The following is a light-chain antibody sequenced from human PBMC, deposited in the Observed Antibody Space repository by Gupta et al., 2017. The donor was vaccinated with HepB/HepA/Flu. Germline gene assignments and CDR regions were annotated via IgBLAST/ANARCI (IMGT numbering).Light chain of an antibody. V-gene: IGLV7-46*01. Sequence: QAVVTQEPSLTVSPGGTVTLTCGSSTGAVPSGHYPYWFQQKPGQAPRTLIYDTSNKPPWTPARFSGSLLGGKAALTLSGAQPEDEAEYYCLLSYSGARVVFGGGTKLTVL. CDR2: DTS. CDR3: LLSYSGARVV. CDR1: TGAVPSGHY. J-gene: IGLJ2*01.